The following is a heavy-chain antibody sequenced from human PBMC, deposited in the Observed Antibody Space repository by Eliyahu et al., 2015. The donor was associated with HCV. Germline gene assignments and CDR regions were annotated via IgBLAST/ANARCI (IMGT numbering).Heavy chain of an antibody. CDR2: IKTDGSEK. J-gene: IGHJ6*03. CDR1: GFPFSNSW. Sequence: EMQLVESGGALVQPGGSLRLSCAASGFPFSNSWMAWVRQAPEEGREWGANIKTDGSEKYYVESVKGRFTISRDNARNSLYLQMNSLRVEDTAVYYCARDHYFDMDVWGKGTTVTVSS. V-gene: IGHV3-7*01. CDR3: ARDHYFDMDV.